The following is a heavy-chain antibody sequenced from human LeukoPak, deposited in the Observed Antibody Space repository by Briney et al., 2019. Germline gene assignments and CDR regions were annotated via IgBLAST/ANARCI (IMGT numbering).Heavy chain of an antibody. CDR2: ISAYNGNT. CDR1: GYTFTSYG. CDR3: ARDRYEHQSTYYDFWSGSLNWFDP. J-gene: IGHJ5*02. D-gene: IGHD3-3*01. Sequence: PSASVKVSCKASGYTFTSYGISWVRQAPGQGLEWMGWISAYNGNTNYAQKLQGRVTMTTDTSTSTAYMELRSLRSDDAAVYYCARDRYEHQSTYYDFWSGSLNWFDPWGQGALVTVSS. V-gene: IGHV1-18*01.